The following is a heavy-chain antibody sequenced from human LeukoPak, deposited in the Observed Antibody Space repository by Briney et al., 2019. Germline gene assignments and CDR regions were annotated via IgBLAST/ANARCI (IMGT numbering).Heavy chain of an antibody. CDR2: ISSSGSTI. V-gene: IGHV3-11*01. CDR1: GFTFSDYY. CDR3: ARVDSSSRNTIDY. J-gene: IGHJ4*02. Sequence: GGSLRLSCAASGFTFSDYYMSWIRQAPGKRLEWVSYISSSGSTIYYADSVKGRFTISRDNAKNSLYLQMNSLRAEDTAVYYCARVDSSSRNTIDYWGQGTLVTVSS. D-gene: IGHD6-13*01.